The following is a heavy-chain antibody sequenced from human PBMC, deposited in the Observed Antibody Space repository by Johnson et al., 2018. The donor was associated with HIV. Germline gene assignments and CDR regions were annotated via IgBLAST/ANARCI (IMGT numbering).Heavy chain of an antibody. CDR3: ARGLELYLDLGWDDAFDI. J-gene: IGHJ3*02. D-gene: IGHD1-26*01. CDR2: ISFDGYNK. CDR1: GFTFSSYS. Sequence: QVQLVESGGGVVQPGRSLRLSCAASGFTFSSYSVHWVRQAPGKGLEWVAAISFDGYNKYYADSVKGRFTLSRDSSEKTLYLQINSLRPEDTAVYYCARGLELYLDLGWDDAFDIWGQGTMVTVSS. V-gene: IGHV3-30-3*01.